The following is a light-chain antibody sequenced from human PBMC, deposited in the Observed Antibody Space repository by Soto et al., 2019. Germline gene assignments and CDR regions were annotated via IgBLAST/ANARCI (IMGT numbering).Light chain of an antibody. CDR1: QSVSSSY. J-gene: IGKJ4*01. V-gene: IGKV3-20*01. Sequence: EIVLTQSPGTLSLSPGERATLSFMASQSVSSSYLAWYQQKPGQAPRLLIYGASSRATGIPGKFSGSGSGTDFTLTISRLEPEDFAVYYCQQYGNSPLTFGGGTKVDIK. CDR2: GAS. CDR3: QQYGNSPLT.